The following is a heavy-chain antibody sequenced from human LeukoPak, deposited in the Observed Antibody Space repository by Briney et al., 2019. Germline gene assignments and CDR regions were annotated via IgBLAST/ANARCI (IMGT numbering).Heavy chain of an antibody. CDR1: GFTFSSYA. D-gene: IGHD6-19*01. J-gene: IGHJ6*02. Sequence: PGGSLRLSCAASGFTFSSYAMSWVRQAPGKGLEWVSAISGSGGSTYYADSVKGRFTISRDNAKNSLYLQMNSLRAEDTAVYYCARWSVAGIYYYYYGMDVWGQGTTVTVSS. V-gene: IGHV3-23*01. CDR3: ARWSVAGIYYYYYGMDV. CDR2: ISGSGGST.